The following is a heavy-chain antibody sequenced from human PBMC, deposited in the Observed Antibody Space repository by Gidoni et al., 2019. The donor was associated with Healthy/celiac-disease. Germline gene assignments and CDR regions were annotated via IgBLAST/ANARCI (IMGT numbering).Heavy chain of an antibody. CDR2: ISGSGGST. Sequence: EVQLLESGGGLVQPGGSLRLSCAASGFTFSSYAMSWVRQAPGKGLEWVSAISGSGGSTYYADSVKGRFTISRDNSKNTLYLQMNSLRAEDTAVYYCAKDKFHYDILTGYSYFDYWGQGTLVTVSS. J-gene: IGHJ4*02. CDR3: AKDKFHYDILTGYSYFDY. CDR1: GFTFSSYA. D-gene: IGHD3-9*01. V-gene: IGHV3-23*01.